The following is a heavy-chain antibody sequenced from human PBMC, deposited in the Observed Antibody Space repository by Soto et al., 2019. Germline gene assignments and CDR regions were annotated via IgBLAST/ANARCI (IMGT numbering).Heavy chain of an antibody. V-gene: IGHV3-30-3*01. Sequence: QVQLEESGGGVVQPGRSLRLSCAASGFIFSSYSMHWVRQAPGKGLEWVAIISNDGSSKYYVDSVKGRFTISRDNSNNTLSLQMNSLSAEDTAVYYCARDQFLDAFDIWGQGTMVTVSS. CDR1: GFIFSSYS. CDR3: ARDQFLDAFDI. J-gene: IGHJ3*02. CDR2: ISNDGSSK. D-gene: IGHD2-21*01.